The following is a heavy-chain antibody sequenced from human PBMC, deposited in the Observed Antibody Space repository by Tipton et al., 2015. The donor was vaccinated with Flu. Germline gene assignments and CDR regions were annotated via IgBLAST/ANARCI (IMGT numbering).Heavy chain of an antibody. CDR2: MYYSGST. CDR3: ARRGVRGLPFDP. Sequence: TLSLTCTVSGGSISSSSYYWGWIRQPPGKGLEWIGSMYYSGSTYYNPSLKSRVTISVDTSKNQFSLKLSSVTAADTAVYYCARRGVRGLPFDPWGQGTLVTVSS. V-gene: IGHV4-39*01. D-gene: IGHD3-3*01. CDR1: GGSISSSSYY. J-gene: IGHJ5*02.